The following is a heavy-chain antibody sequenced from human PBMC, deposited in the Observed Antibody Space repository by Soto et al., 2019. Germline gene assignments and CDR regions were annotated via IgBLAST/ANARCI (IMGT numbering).Heavy chain of an antibody. CDR2: ISDYGSNK. V-gene: IGHV3-30-3*01. D-gene: IGHD5-18*01. J-gene: IGHJ6*02. CDR1: GFIFSTYA. CDR3: SRVWKWGGDTLMDGALDD. Sequence: GGSLRLSCAASGFIFSTYAIHWVRQAPGKGLEWVADISDYGSNKCYAASVKGRFTISRENSKNTLYLQIYILRGEDTAIYYCSRVWKWGGDTLMDGALDDWGQGTTVTVSS.